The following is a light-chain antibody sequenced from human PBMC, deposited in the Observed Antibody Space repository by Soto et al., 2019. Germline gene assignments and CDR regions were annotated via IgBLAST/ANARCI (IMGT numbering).Light chain of an antibody. CDR3: QQYYSTPLT. CDR1: RSILYSSNNKEK. J-gene: IGKJ5*01. V-gene: IGKV4-1*01. CDR2: WAS. Sequence: DIVMTQSPASLAVSLGERATINCKSSRSILYSSNNKEKLAWYQQKPGQPPKLLIYWASTRESGVPDRFSGSGSGTDFTLTISSLQAEDVAVYYCQQYYSTPLTFGQGTRLEIK.